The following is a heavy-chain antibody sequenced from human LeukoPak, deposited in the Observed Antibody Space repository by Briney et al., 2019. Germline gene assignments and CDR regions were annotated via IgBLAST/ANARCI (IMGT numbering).Heavy chain of an antibody. CDR2: IKWDGGRT. V-gene: IGHV3-20*04. D-gene: IGHD5-18*01. Sequence: GVSLRLSCAASGFTVDDHGMSWVRQAPGKGLEWVSGIKWDGGRTGYADSVKGRFTISRDNSKNTLYLQMNSLRAEDTAVYYCARPPGGYSYGYGYWGQGTLVTVSS. CDR3: ARPPGGYSYGYGY. J-gene: IGHJ4*02. CDR1: GFTVDDHG.